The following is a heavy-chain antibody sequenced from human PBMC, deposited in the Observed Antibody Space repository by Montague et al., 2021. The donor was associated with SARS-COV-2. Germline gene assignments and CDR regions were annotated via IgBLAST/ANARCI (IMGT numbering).Heavy chain of an antibody. J-gene: IGHJ3*02. D-gene: IGHD5-18*01. V-gene: IGHV4-59*01. CDR3: ARGSYGPDAFDT. CDR2: IYYSGST. CDR1: GGSICSYY. Sequence: SETLSLTCTVSGGSICSYYWSWIRQPPGKGLEWIGYIYYSGSTNYNPSLKSRVTISLDTSKNQFSLKLNSVTAADTAVYYCARGSYGPDAFDTWGQGTMVTVSS.